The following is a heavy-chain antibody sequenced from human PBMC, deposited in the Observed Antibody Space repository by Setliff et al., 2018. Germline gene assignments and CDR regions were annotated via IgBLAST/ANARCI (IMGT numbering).Heavy chain of an antibody. J-gene: IGHJ3*02. CDR3: ARDLLVVAATPGAFDI. Sequence: ASVKVSCKASGYIFTNYGINWVRQAPGQGLEWMGWISAYNGDANYAQKLQGRVTMTTDTSTSTAYMELRSLRSDDTAVYYCARDLLVVAATPGAFDIWGQGTMVTVSS. CDR2: ISAYNGDA. CDR1: GYIFTNYG. D-gene: IGHD2-15*01. V-gene: IGHV1-18*01.